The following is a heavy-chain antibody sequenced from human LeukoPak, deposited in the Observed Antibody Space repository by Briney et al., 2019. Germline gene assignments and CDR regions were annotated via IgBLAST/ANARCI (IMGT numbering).Heavy chain of an antibody. CDR3: AREGSGRTAYNDGLDV. CDR1: GFTFSSSY. D-gene: IGHD3-10*01. V-gene: IGHV3-53*01. Sequence: GGSLRLPCAASGFTFSSSYMTWVRQAPGKGLEWVSVIRSGGSTVYADSVKGRFTISRDNSKNTLYLQLNSLRAEDTAVYYCAREGSGRTAYNDGLDVWGQGTMVTVSS. CDR2: IRSGGST. J-gene: IGHJ3*01.